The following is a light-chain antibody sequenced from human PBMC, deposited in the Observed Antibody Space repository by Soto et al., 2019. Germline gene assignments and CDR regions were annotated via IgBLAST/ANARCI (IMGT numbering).Light chain of an antibody. Sequence: DIVLTQSPGTLSLSPGERATLSCRASQSVSSSYLAWYQQKPGQAPRLLIYGASTRATGIPARFSGSGSGTEFTLTISSLQSEDFAVYYCQQYNNWPGFGQGTRLEIK. CDR1: QSVSSSY. J-gene: IGKJ5*01. V-gene: IGKV3-15*01. CDR3: QQYNNWPG. CDR2: GAS.